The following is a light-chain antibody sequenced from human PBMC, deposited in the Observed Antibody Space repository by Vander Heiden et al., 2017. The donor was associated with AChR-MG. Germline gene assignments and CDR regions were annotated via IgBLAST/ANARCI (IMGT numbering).Light chain of an antibody. CDR2: LGS. J-gene: IGKJ3*01. Sequence: DIVVTQSHLSLSVTRREPASISYRSSESLLHRSGYHYLDWYLQKPGQPPQLLIYLGSNRASGVPDRFSGSGSGTDFTLKISRVEAEDVGIYYCMQTLQTPFIFGPGTKVDIE. CDR3: MQTLQTPFI. CDR1: ESLLHRSGYHY. V-gene: IGKV2-28*01.